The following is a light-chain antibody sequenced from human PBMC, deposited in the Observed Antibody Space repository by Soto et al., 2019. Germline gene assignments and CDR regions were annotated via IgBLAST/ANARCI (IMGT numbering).Light chain of an antibody. CDR2: DAS. V-gene: IGKV3-11*01. CDR1: QSVSSN. Sequence: ESVLTQSPGTLSLSPGERATLSCRASQSVSSNHLAWYQQKPGQAPRLLIYDASNRATGIPARFSGSGSGTDFTLTISSLEPEDFAVYCCQQRSTPLTFGGGTKVDIK. J-gene: IGKJ4*01. CDR3: QQRSTPLT.